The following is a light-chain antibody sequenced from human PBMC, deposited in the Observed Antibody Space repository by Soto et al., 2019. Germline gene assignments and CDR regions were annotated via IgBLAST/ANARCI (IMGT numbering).Light chain of an antibody. J-gene: IGKJ1*01. CDR2: KAS. CDR1: QSIDSW. V-gene: IGKV1-5*03. CDR3: QQYKTFWT. Sequence: IQMTQSPSTLSASVGDRVTITCRASQSIDSWLAWYQQKAGKAPNLLIYKASSLESGVPSRFSGSASGTEFTLTISSLQPDDFATYYCQQYKTFWTFGQGTKVDI.